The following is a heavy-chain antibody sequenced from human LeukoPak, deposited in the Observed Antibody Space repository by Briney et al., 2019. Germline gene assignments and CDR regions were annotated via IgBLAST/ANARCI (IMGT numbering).Heavy chain of an antibody. CDR3: ATDRERDPSVYYLV. D-gene: IGHD3-22*01. CDR1: GFTFSGYA. CDR2: ISDDGSGT. J-gene: IGHJ4*02. V-gene: IGHV3-23*01. Sequence: PGGSLRLSCAASGFTFSGYAMSWVRQAPGQGLEWVSSISDDGSGTYYADSVKGRFTISRDNSKNTLFLQIDSLRAEDSAVYYCATDRERDPSVYYLVGGQGTLITVSS.